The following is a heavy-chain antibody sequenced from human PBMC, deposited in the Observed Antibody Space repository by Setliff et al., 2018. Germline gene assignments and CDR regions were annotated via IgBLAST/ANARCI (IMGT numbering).Heavy chain of an antibody. CDR1: GFKFSSYS. Sequence: KTGGSLRLSCAGSGFKFSSYSINWVRQAPGKGLEWISSITSTSHYIHFSNSVKGRFTISRDNAKNSVYLQMNNLTAEDTAVYYCARVGPVVPFDYWGQGAMVTVSS. V-gene: IGHV3-21*01. CDR3: ARVGPVVPFDY. D-gene: IGHD2-2*01. CDR2: ITSTSHYI. J-gene: IGHJ4*02.